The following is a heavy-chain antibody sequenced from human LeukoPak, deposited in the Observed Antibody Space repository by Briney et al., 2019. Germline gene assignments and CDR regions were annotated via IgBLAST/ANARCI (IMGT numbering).Heavy chain of an antibody. J-gene: IGHJ4*02. CDR1: GGSISSSNW. CDR3: SRIEGGTSFDY. CDR2: IYHSGST. D-gene: IGHD3-16*01. Sequence: PSETLSLTCAVSGGSISSSNWWSWVRQPPGKGLEWIGEIYHSGSTNYNPSLKSRVTISLGKSKNQFSLKLNSVTAADTAVYYCSRIEGGTSFDYWGQGTLVNVYS. V-gene: IGHV4-4*02.